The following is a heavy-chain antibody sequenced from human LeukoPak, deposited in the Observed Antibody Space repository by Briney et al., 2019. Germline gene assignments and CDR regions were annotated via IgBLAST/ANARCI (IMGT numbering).Heavy chain of an antibody. V-gene: IGHV4-59*01. CDR1: GGSISSYY. CDR2: IYYSGST. J-gene: IGHJ4*02. CDR3: ARINSSSLVPYYFDY. D-gene: IGHD6-13*01. Sequence: SETLSLTCTVSGGSISSYYWSWIRQPPGKGLEWIGYIYYSGSTNYNPSLKSRVTISVDTSKNQFSLKLSSVTAADTAVYYCARINSSSLVPYYFDYWGQGTLVTVSS.